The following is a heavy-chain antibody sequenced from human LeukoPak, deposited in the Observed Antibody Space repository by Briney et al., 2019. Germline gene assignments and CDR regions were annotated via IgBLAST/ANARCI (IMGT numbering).Heavy chain of an antibody. V-gene: IGHV3-23*01. CDR3: AKKYYYDKSRFYRDAADS. J-gene: IGHJ4*02. CDR2: IGIGGST. D-gene: IGHD3-22*01. Sequence: TGGSLRLSCAASGFTFSDYAMTWVRQAPGKGLEWVSSIGIGGSTDYKDSVRGRFTISRDNSKNTLYLQMSSLRDEDTAVYYCAKKYYYDKSRFYRDAADSWGLGTLVTVSS. CDR1: GFTFSDYA.